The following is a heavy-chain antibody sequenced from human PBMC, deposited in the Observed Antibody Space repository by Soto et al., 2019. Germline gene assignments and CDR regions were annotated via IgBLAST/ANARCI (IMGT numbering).Heavy chain of an antibody. CDR1: GVSISSGGYY. CDR2: IYHSGRT. D-gene: IGHD6-13*01. CDR3: ARESGAIAAAGPYYYYGMDV. J-gene: IGHJ6*02. Sequence: PSETLSLTCTVSGVSISSGGYYWGWIRQHPGKGLEWIGNIYHSGRTYYNPSLKSRVIMSVNTSKNHFSLNLNSVTAADTAMYFCARESGAIAAAGPYYYYGMDVWGQGTTVTVSS. V-gene: IGHV4-31*03.